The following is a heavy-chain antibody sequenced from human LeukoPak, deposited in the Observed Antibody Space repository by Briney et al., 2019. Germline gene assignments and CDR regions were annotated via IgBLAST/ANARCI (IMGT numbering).Heavy chain of an antibody. CDR3: ARDFSTTADYYFDY. V-gene: IGHV3-30*01. CDR2: ISSDGGYK. J-gene: IGHJ4*02. D-gene: IGHD1/OR15-1a*01. Sequence: QPGRSLRLSCAASGFTFRTYAMNWVRQAPGKGLEWVAVISSDGGYKKYGDSVKGRFTTSRDNSKNTLHLQMNSLRAEDTAVYYCARDFSTTADYYFDYWGQGTLVTVSS. CDR1: GFTFRTYA.